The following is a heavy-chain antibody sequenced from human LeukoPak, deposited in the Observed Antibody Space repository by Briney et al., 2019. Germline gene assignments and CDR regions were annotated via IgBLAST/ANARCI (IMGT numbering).Heavy chain of an antibody. D-gene: IGHD1-1*01. CDR1: GFTFSSYW. J-gene: IGHJ4*02. Sequence: GGSLRLSRAASGFTFSSYWMSWVRQAPGKGLEWVANIKQDGSEKYYVDSVKGRFTISRDNAKNSLYLQMNSLRAEDTAVYYCAREPEGGNVDYWGQGTLVTVSS. V-gene: IGHV3-7*03. CDR3: AREPEGGNVDY. CDR2: IKQDGSEK.